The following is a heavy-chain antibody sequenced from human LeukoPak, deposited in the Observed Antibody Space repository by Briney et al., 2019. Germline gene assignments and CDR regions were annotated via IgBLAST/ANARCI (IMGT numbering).Heavy chain of an antibody. J-gene: IGHJ5*02. CDR2: IYYSGST. CDR1: GGSISSYY. Sequence: SETLSLTCTVSGGSISSYYWSWIRQPPGKGLEWIGYIYYSGSTNYNPSLKSRATISVDTSKNQFSLKLSSVTAADTAVYYCARLSGEYSGSSTWGQGTLVTVSS. V-gene: IGHV4-59*01. D-gene: IGHD1-26*01. CDR3: ARLSGEYSGSST.